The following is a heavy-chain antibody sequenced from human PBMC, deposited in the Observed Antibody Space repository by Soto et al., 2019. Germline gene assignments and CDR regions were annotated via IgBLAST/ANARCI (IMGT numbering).Heavy chain of an antibody. V-gene: IGHV4-30-4*02. Sequence: PSDGLALACTFSGGSIRNADDYWSWVRQPPGNCLEWIGYIYYSWSTYYNPSLKSRFTISVDTSKNQFSLKLSSVTAADTAVYYCARDNRVIFGVAQMYYYGMDVWGQGTTVTVSS. CDR3: ARDNRVIFGVAQMYYYGMDV. CDR1: GGSIRNADDY. D-gene: IGHD3-3*01. CDR2: IYYSWST. J-gene: IGHJ6*02.